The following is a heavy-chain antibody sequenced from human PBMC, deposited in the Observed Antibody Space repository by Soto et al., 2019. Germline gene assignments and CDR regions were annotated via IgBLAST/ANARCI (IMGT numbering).Heavy chain of an antibody. CDR3: ASEQGNASGWFDP. Sequence: EVQLVESGGGLVQPGGSLRLSCAASGFTVSSNYMSWVRQAPGKGLEWVSLIYSDGTTYYADSVKGRFTISRHTSKSTLYLQMNSLSAEDTAVYYCASEQGNASGWFDPWGQGTLVTDSS. CDR2: IYSDGTT. V-gene: IGHV3-53*04. D-gene: IGHD6-25*01. CDR1: GFTVSSNY. J-gene: IGHJ5*02.